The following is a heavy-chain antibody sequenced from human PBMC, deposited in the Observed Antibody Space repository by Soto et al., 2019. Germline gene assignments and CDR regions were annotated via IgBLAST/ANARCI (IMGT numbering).Heavy chain of an antibody. CDR1: GFTFSSYS. CDR2: ISSSSSYI. CDR3: ARDSAAAGTPGDY. J-gene: IGHJ4*02. Sequence: GGSLRLSYAASGFTFSSYSMNWVRQAPGKGLEWVSSISSSSSYIYYADSVKGRFTISRDNAKNSLYLQMNSLRAEDTAVYYCARDSAAAGTPGDYWGQGTLVTVSS. V-gene: IGHV3-21*01. D-gene: IGHD6-13*01.